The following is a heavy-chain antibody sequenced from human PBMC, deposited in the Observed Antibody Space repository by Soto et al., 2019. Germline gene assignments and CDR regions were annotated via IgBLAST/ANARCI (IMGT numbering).Heavy chain of an antibody. D-gene: IGHD3-3*01. V-gene: IGHV1-69*13. J-gene: IGHJ6*02. Sequence: SVKVSCKASGGTFSSYAISWVRQAPGQGLEWMGGIIPIFGTANYAQKFQGRVTITADESTSTAYMELSSLRSEDTAVYYCAGVRGYDFFYGMDVWGQGTTVTVSS. CDR3: AGVRGYDFFYGMDV. CDR1: GGTFSSYA. CDR2: IIPIFGTA.